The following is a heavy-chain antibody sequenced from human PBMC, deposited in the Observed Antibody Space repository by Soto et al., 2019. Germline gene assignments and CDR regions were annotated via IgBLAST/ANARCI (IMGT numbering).Heavy chain of an antibody. CDR2: IYPDDSDT. J-gene: IGHJ5*02. CDR3: ARGNYTSPRGAFDV. D-gene: IGHD1-7*01. V-gene: IGHV5-51*01. CDR1: GFNFPTFW. Sequence: EVQLVQSGAEVKKPGESLKISCKHSGFNFPTFWIAWVRQMPGKGLEWMGTIYPDDSDTRYSPSFQGQVTISADKSIQTAYLQWGSLKASDSALYYCARGNYTSPRGAFDVWGQGTPVTVSS.